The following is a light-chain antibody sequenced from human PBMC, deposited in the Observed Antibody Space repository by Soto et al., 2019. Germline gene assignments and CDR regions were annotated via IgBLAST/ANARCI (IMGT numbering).Light chain of an antibody. Sequence: EIVLTQSPGTLSLSPGERATLSCRASQSVSSSYLAWYQQNPGQAPRLLSYGASGRATGIPDRFSGSGSGTDLTLTISRLEPEDFAVYYCQQYGSSSWSFGLGTKVEIK. V-gene: IGKV3-20*01. CDR3: QQYGSSSWS. CDR2: GAS. J-gene: IGKJ1*01. CDR1: QSVSSSY.